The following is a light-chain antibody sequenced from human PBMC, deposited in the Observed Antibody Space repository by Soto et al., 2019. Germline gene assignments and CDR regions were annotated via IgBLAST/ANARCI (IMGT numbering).Light chain of an antibody. Sequence: IVLTQSRGTLSLSAQEIATLSGTDSQSVINNYLAWYQQKPGQAHRLLIYGASTRATGIPARFSGSGSGTEFTLTISSLKSEDFAVYYCQHYHGWPITFGQGTRLEIK. CDR3: QHYHGWPIT. CDR2: GAS. V-gene: IGKV3-15*01. J-gene: IGKJ5*01. CDR1: QSVINN.